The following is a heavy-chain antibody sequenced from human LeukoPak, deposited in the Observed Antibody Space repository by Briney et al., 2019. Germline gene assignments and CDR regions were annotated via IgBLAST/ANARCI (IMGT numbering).Heavy chain of an antibody. CDR1: GFTFSSYA. J-gene: IGHJ4*02. CDR2: ISGSGGST. D-gene: IGHD3-3*01. V-gene: IGHV3-23*01. Sequence: GESLRLSCAASGFTFSSYAMSWVRQAPGKGLEWVSAISGSGGSTYYADSVKGRFTISRDNSKNTLYLQMNSLRAEDTAVYYCAKETVKGDFWSGYPPLYYFEYWGQGTLVTVSS. CDR3: AKETVKGDFWSGYPPLYYFEY.